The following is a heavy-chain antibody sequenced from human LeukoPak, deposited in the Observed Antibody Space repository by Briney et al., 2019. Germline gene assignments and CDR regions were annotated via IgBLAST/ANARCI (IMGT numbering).Heavy chain of an antibody. CDR2: ISGYSGNT. CDR3: ARGGYYDNSGHYHGLYDF. Sequence: ASVKVSCKTSGYTFTKYSVTWVRQAPGQGLEWKGWISGYSGNTNYAQRLQDRVTMTTDTSTSTAYMDLRSLRSDDTAVYYCARGGYYDNSGHYHGLYDFWGQGTLVTVSS. CDR1: GYTFTKYS. D-gene: IGHD3-22*01. V-gene: IGHV1-18*01. J-gene: IGHJ4*02.